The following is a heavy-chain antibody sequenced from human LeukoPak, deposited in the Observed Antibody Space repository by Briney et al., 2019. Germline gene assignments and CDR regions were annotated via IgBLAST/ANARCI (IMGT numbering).Heavy chain of an antibody. J-gene: IGHJ4*02. D-gene: IGHD6-13*01. Sequence: SETLPLTCTVSGGSISSYYWSWIRQPAGKGLEWIGRIYTSGSTNYNPSLKSRVTMSVDTSKNQFSLKLSSVTAADTAVYYCARSPIAAATTYYFDYWGQGTLVTVSS. CDR2: IYTSGST. CDR3: ARSPIAAATTYYFDY. V-gene: IGHV4-4*07. CDR1: GGSISSYY.